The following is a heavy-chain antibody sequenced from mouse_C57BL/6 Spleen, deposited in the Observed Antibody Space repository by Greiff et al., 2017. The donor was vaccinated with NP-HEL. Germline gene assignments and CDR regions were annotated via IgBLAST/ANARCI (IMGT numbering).Heavy chain of an antibody. D-gene: IGHD2-4*01. V-gene: IGHV14-4*01. J-gene: IGHJ2*01. CDR1: GFNIKDDY. CDR2: IDPENGDT. Sequence: EVMLVESGAELVRPGASVKLSCTASGFNIKDDYMHWVKQRPEQGLEWIGWIDPENGDTEYASKFQGKATITADTSSNTAYLQLSSLTSEDTAVYYCTTPYYDYDGGDYWGQGTTLTVSS. CDR3: TTPYYDYDGGDY.